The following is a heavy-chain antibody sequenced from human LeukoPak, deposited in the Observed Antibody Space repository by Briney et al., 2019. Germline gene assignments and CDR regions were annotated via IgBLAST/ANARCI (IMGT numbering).Heavy chain of an antibody. CDR3: AKGGYSYGNGAFDI. D-gene: IGHD5-18*01. CDR2: ISWNSGSI. Sequence: GGSLRLSCAASGFTFDDYAMHWVRQAPGKGLEWVSGISWNSGSIGYADSVKGRFTISRDKAKNSLYLQMNSLKAEDTALYYCAKGGYSYGNGAFDIWGQGTMVTVSS. V-gene: IGHV3-9*01. CDR1: GFTFDDYA. J-gene: IGHJ3*02.